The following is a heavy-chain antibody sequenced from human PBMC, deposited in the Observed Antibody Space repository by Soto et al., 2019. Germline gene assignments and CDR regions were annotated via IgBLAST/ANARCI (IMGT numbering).Heavy chain of an antibody. CDR1: GFAFSGFA. D-gene: IGHD2-2*02. J-gene: IGHJ4*02. Sequence: PGGSLRLSCAASGFAFSGFAMSWVRQAPGKGLEWVSVISGSGDNTYYGGSVKGRFTISRDDSKNTLYLQMNSLRAEDTALYYCAKNRVSSCYSAVDCWGQGTLVTVSS. CDR3: AKNRVSSCYSAVDC. CDR2: ISGSGDNT. V-gene: IGHV3-23*01.